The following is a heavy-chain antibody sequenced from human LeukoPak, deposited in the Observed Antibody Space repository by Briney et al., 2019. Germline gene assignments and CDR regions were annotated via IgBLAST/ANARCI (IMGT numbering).Heavy chain of an antibody. CDR1: GFTFSDYY. D-gene: IGHD6-13*01. Sequence: GGSLRLSCAASGFTFSDYYMSWIRQAPGKGLEWVSYISSSGSTIYYADSVKGRFTISRDNAKNSLYLQMNSLRAEDTAVYYCARAQHPLAAASFDYWGQGTLVTVSS. CDR3: ARAQHPLAAASFDY. J-gene: IGHJ4*02. CDR2: ISSSGSTI. V-gene: IGHV3-11*01.